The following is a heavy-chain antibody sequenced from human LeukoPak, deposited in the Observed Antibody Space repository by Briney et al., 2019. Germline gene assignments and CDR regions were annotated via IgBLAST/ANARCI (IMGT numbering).Heavy chain of an antibody. CDR1: GLTFRSFS. CDR3: ARDRDENYSDVFDI. CDR2: ISSGVTTYV. V-gene: IGHV3-21*01. D-gene: IGHD1-7*01. J-gene: IGHJ3*02. Sequence: GGSLRLSCSASGLTFRSFSMNWVRQAPGRGLEWVSSISSGVTTYVYYSDSVKGRFTISRDNAKNSLYLQMNNLRAEDTAVYYCARDRDENYSDVFDIWGQGTMVTVSS.